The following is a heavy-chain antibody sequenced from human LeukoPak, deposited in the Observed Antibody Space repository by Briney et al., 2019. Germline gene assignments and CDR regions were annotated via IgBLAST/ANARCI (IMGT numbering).Heavy chain of an antibody. CDR1: GFTFSSYA. V-gene: IGHV3-23*01. CDR3: AKVLCSGGSCYWDIEY. Sequence: PGGSLRLSCAASGFTFSSYAMSWVRQAPGKGLEWVSPISGSGGSTYYADSVKGRFTISRDNSKNTLYLQMNSLRAEDTAVYYCAKVLCSGGSCYWDIEYWGQGTLVTVSS. D-gene: IGHD2-15*01. CDR2: ISGSGGST. J-gene: IGHJ4*02.